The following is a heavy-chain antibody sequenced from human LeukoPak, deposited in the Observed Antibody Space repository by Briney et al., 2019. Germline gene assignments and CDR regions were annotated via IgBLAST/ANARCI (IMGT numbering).Heavy chain of an antibody. Sequence: ASVKASCKASGYTFTGYYMHWVRQAPVQGLEWMGRINPNSGGTNYAQKFQGRVTMTRDTSISTAYMELSRLRSDDTAVYYCASRKYYDSSGRPLDYWGQGTLVTVSS. CDR3: ASRKYYDSSGRPLDY. CDR1: GYTFTGYY. J-gene: IGHJ4*02. V-gene: IGHV1-2*06. CDR2: INPNSGGT. D-gene: IGHD3-22*01.